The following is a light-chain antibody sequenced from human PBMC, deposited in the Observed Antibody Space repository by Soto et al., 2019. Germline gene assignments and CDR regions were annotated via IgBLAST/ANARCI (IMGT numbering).Light chain of an antibody. CDR2: GAS. J-gene: IGKJ4*01. CDR1: QSVSRTY. V-gene: IGKV3-20*01. CDR3: QEYGSSPFA. Sequence: EIGLTQSPGTLSLSPGERATLSCMASQSVSRTYLAWYQHKPGQAPRLLLYGASSRATGIPDRFSGSGSGTDFTLTISRLEPEDCAVYYCQEYGSSPFAFGGGTKVEIK.